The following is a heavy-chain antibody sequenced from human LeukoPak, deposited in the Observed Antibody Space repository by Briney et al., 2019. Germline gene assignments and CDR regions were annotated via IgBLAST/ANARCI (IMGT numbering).Heavy chain of an antibody. CDR3: ARGDTMIVVVPQPLYYYYGMDV. Sequence: ASVTVSCKASGYTFTGHYMHWVRQAPGQGLEWMGWINPNSGGTNYAQKFQGRVTMTRDTSISTAYMELSRLRSDDTAVYYCARGDTMIVVVPQPLYYYYGMDVWGQGTTVTVSS. D-gene: IGHD3-22*01. CDR2: INPNSGGT. J-gene: IGHJ6*02. CDR1: GYTFTGHY. V-gene: IGHV1-2*02.